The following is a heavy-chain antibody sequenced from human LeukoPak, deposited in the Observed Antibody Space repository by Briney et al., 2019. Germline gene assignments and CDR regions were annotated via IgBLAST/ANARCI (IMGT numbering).Heavy chain of an antibody. Sequence: ASVKVSCKASGYTFTSYYMHWVRQAPGQGLEWMGIINPSGGSTSYAQKFQGRVTMTRDTSTSTVYMELNSLRAEDTAVYYCARARSPRRDAFDIWGQGTMVTVSS. CDR1: GYTFTSYY. J-gene: IGHJ3*02. CDR3: ARARSPRRDAFDI. CDR2: INPSGGST. V-gene: IGHV1-46*01.